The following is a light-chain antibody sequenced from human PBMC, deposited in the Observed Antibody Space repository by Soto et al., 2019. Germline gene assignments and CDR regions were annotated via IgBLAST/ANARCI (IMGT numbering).Light chain of an antibody. CDR1: NIGSKR. CDR2: YDS. Sequence: SYELTQPPSVSGAPEKTASLTCGGANIGSKRVHWYRQKPGQAPVLVIYYDSDRPSGIPERFSGSNSGNTATLTINRVEAGDEADYYCQVWDITTDHYVFGTGTKLTVL. CDR3: QVWDITTDHYV. V-gene: IGLV3-21*04. J-gene: IGLJ1*01.